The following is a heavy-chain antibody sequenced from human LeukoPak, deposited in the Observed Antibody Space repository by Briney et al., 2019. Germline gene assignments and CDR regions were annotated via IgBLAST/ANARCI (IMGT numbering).Heavy chain of an antibody. CDR2: ISYDGSNK. CDR1: GFTSSSYA. Sequence: GGSLRLSCAASGFTSSSYAMHWVRQAPGKGLEWVAVISYDGSNKYYADSVKGRFTISRDNSKNTLYLQMNSLRAEDTAVYYCASIGVVVPAAKVWFDPWGQGTLVTVSS. D-gene: IGHD2-2*01. CDR3: ASIGVVVPAAKVWFDP. J-gene: IGHJ5*02. V-gene: IGHV3-30-3*01.